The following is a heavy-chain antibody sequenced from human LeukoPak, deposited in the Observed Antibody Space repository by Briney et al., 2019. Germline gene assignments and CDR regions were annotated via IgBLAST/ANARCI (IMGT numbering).Heavy chain of an antibody. V-gene: IGHV4-4*07. CDR1: GGSINNHY. Sequence: SETLSLTCTVAGGSINNHYWSWIRQPAGKGLEWIGRIYTSGNTNYNPSLESRVTMSVDTSKNQFSLKLSSVTAADTAVYYCARGDIYDSSGYGHYYYGMEVWGQGTTVTVSS. J-gene: IGHJ6*02. CDR3: ARGDIYDSSGYGHYYYGMEV. D-gene: IGHD3-22*01. CDR2: IYTSGNT.